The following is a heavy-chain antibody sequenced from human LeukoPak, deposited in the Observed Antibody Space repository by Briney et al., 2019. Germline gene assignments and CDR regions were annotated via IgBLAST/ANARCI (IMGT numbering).Heavy chain of an antibody. V-gene: IGHV5-51*01. J-gene: IGHJ4*02. CDR2: IFPADSDT. CDR1: GYSFATYW. D-gene: IGHD6-6*01. CDR3: ASVYSSSSWDY. Sequence: GESLKISCRASGYSFATYWIGWVRQMPGKGLEWMGVIFPADSDTRYSPSFQGQVTISADKSITTAYLQWSSLKASDAAMYYCASVYSSSSWDYWGQGTLVTVSS.